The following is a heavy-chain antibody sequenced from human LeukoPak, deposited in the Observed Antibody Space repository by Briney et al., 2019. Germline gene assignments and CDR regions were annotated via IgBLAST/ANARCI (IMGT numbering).Heavy chain of an antibody. Sequence: PSETLSLTCTVSGGSISSSCYYWGWIREPPGKGLEWIGSIYYSGSTYYNPSLKSRVTISVDTSKNQFSLKLSSVTAADTAVYYCARDRLGYSYGQFDYWGQGTLVTVSS. J-gene: IGHJ4*02. V-gene: IGHV4-39*07. D-gene: IGHD5-18*01. CDR1: GGSISSSCYY. CDR2: IYYSGST. CDR3: ARDRLGYSYGQFDY.